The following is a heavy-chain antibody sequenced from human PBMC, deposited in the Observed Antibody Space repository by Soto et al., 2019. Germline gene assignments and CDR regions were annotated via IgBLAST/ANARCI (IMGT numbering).Heavy chain of an antibody. V-gene: IGHV3-33*01. CDR3: ARDPDRKFWGSYHSPVFRAGFDY. D-gene: IGHD3-16*02. CDR1: GFTFSSYG. Sequence: GGSLRLSCAASGFTFSSYGMHWVRQAPGKGLEWVAVIWYDGSNKYYADSVKGRFTISRDNSKNTLYLQMNSLRAEDTAVYYCARDPDRKFWGSYHSPVFRAGFDYWGQGTLVTVSS. J-gene: IGHJ4*02. CDR2: IWYDGSNK.